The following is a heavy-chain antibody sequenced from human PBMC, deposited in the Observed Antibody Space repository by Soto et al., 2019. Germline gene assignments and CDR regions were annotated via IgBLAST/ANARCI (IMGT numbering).Heavy chain of an antibody. Sequence: GASVKASCKASGGPFGSYAISRVRKAPGQELEWMGGILPLLGTANYAQKFQGRVTITAAESTSTAYMELGSLRSEDTPVYYCARSSSPDVDYYSEYWGQGTLVTVSS. CDR1: GGPFGSYA. CDR2: ILPLLGTA. D-gene: IGHD6-6*01. J-gene: IGHJ4*02. CDR3: ARSSSPDVDYYSEY. V-gene: IGHV1-69*13.